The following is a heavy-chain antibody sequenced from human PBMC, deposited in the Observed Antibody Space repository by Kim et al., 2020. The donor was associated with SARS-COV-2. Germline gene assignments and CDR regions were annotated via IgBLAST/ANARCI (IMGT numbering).Heavy chain of an antibody. CDR1: GYTFTSYY. D-gene: IGHD3-22*01. J-gene: IGHJ6*02. CDR2: INPSGGST. V-gene: IGHV1-46*01. CDR3: ARASGITMIVVVTAYGMDV. Sequence: ASVKVSCKASGYTFTSYYMHWVRQAPGQGLEWMGIINPSGGSTSYAQKFQGRVTMTRDTSTSTVNMELSSLRSEDTAVYYCARASGITMIVVVTAYGMDVWGQGTTGPVSS.